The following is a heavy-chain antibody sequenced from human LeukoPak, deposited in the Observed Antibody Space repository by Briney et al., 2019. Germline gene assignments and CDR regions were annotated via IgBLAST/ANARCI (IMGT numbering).Heavy chain of an antibody. V-gene: IGHV1-2*02. CDR3: ARDTTERYYYYYMDV. Sequence: ASVKVSCKASGYTFTGYYMHWVRQAPGQGLEWMGWINPNSGGTNYAQKFQGRVTMTRDTSISTAYMELSRLRSDDTAVYYCARDTTERYYYYYMDVWGKGTRSPSP. CDR2: INPNSGGT. J-gene: IGHJ6*03. CDR1: GYTFTGYY. D-gene: IGHD1-1*01.